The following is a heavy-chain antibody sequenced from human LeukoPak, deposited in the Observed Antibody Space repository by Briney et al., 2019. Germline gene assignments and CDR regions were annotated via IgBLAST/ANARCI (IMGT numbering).Heavy chain of an antibody. Sequence: PGGSLRLSCTASGFTFGDYAMNWVRQAPGKGLEWVGFIRSKAYGGTTEYAASVKGRFTISRDDSKNIAYLQMNSLKTEDTAVYYCTRGFGDFDYWGQGTLIIVSS. J-gene: IGHJ4*02. CDR1: GFTFGDYA. D-gene: IGHD3-16*01. CDR3: TRGFGDFDY. V-gene: IGHV3-49*04. CDR2: IRSKAYGGTT.